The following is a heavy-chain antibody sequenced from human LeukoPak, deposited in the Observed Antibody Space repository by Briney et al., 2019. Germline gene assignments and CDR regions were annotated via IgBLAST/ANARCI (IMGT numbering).Heavy chain of an antibody. Sequence: PGGSLRLSCVASGFNFDGYGMHWVRQVPGKGLEWVSGIDWNGGSIDYVDSVKGRFTISRDNAKNSLYLQMSGLRPEDTALYYCAKDKGAHFGFVWNALDLWGPGTAVTVSS. CDR3: AKDKGAHFGFVWNALDL. CDR2: IDWNGGSI. J-gene: IGHJ3*01. D-gene: IGHD2-21*01. V-gene: IGHV3-9*01. CDR1: GFNFDGYG.